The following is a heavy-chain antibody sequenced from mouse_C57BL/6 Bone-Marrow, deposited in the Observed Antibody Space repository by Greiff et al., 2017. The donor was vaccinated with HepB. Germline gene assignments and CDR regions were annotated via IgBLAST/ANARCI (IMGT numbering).Heavy chain of an antibody. D-gene: IGHD1-1*01. Sequence: QVQLQQPGAELVKPGASVKLSCKASGYTFTSYWMHWVKQRPGQGLEWIGMIHPNSGSTNYNEKFKSKATLTVDKSSSTAYMQLSSLTSEDSAVYYCARLHYYGSSPAWFAYWGQGTLVTVSA. CDR1: GYTFTSYW. CDR2: IHPNSGST. V-gene: IGHV1-64*01. CDR3: ARLHYYGSSPAWFAY. J-gene: IGHJ3*01.